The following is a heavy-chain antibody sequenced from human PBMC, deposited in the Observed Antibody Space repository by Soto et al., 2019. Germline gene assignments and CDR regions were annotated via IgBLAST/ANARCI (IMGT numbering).Heavy chain of an antibody. J-gene: IGHJ6*02. V-gene: IGHV3-33*01. Sequence: QVQLVESGGGVVQPGRSLRLSCAASGFTFSSYGMHWVRQAPGKGLEWVAVIWYDGSNKYYADSVKGRFTISRDNSKNTLYLQMNSLRAEDTAVYYCASEYCSGGRCYCYGMDVWGQGTTVTVSS. CDR2: IWYDGSNK. CDR3: ASEYCSGGRCYCYGMDV. CDR1: GFTFSSYG. D-gene: IGHD2-15*01.